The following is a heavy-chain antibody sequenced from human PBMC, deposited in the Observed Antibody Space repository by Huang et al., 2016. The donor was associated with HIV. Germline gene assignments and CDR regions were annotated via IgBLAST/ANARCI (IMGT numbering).Heavy chain of an antibody. CDR3: ATKTAGMDI. CDR1: TFTFGAYW. Sequence: VESGGRSVQPGGSIRLSCVGSTFTFGAYWMSWVRQTPGKGLEGVSNIKQDETEKYYVDSVKGRFNISRDNAKKVLFLEMDALRVEDTAIYFCATKTAGMDIWGQGTTVIVSS. CDR2: IKQDETEK. V-gene: IGHV3-7*01. J-gene: IGHJ6*02.